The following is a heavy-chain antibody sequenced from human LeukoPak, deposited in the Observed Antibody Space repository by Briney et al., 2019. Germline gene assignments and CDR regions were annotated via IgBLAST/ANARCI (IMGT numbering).Heavy chain of an antibody. CDR2: INPNSGGT. CDR3: ARREGLYYYDSSGYYY. D-gene: IGHD3-22*01. Sequence: ASVKVSCTASGYTFTGYYMHWVRQAPGQGLEWMGWINPNSGGTNYAQKFQGRVTMTRDTSISTAYMELSRLRSDDTAVYYCARREGLYYYDSSGYYYWGQGTLVTVSS. V-gene: IGHV1-2*02. J-gene: IGHJ4*02. CDR1: GYTFTGYY.